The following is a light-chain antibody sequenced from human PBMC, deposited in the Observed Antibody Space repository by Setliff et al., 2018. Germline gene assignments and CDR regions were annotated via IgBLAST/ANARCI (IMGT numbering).Light chain of an antibody. Sequence: QSALTQPASVSGSPGQSITISCSGTSSDVGSYDLVSWYQQHPGKAPKLLIYNVSGRPSGVSHRFSGSKSDNTASLTISGLQAEDEADYYCNAYTSRSTYVFGSGTKVTVL. CDR2: NVS. V-gene: IGLV2-14*03. CDR3: NAYTSRSTYV. CDR1: SSDVGSYDL. J-gene: IGLJ1*01.